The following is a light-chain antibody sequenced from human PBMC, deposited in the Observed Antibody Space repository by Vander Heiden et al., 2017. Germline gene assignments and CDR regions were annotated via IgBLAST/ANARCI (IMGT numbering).Light chain of an antibody. Sequence: EMVLTQPPATLSLSPGERATLSCRASQSVSSSYFAWYQQKPGQPPSLLIYGASSRATGIPDRFSGSGSGTDFTLTISRLEPEDFAVYYCQQYGSSPMYSFGQGTKLEIK. V-gene: IGKV3-20*01. CDR1: QSVSSSY. CDR3: QQYGSSPMYS. J-gene: IGKJ2*03. CDR2: GAS.